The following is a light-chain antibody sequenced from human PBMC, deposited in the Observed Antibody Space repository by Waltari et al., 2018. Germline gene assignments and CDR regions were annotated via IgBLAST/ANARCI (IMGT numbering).Light chain of an antibody. J-gene: IGLJ3*02. CDR3: SMYMGSGIWV. CDR2: KGN. Sequence: QTVLTQAPSLSVSPGGTVALPCALSSGSVSSTSYPTWYQQTPGQAPRTLVYKGNGRSSGVPDRFSGSIRGNKAALPITGAQADDESDYYCSMYMGSGIWVFGGGTKLTVL. V-gene: IGLV8-61*01. CDR1: SGSVSSTSY.